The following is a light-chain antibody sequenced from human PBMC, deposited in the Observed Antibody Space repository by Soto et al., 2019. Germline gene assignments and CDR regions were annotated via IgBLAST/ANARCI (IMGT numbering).Light chain of an antibody. CDR2: EVS. CDR3: TSYTTSSTLV. J-gene: IGLJ3*02. CDR1: SNDIGTYRY. V-gene: IGLV2-14*01. Sequence: QSALTQPASVSGSPGQSITISCTGTSNDIGTYRYVSWYQQHPGKVPKLIIFEVSARPSGVSHRFSGSKAGNTASLTISGIQAEDEADYYCTSYTTSSTLVFGGGTKLTVL.